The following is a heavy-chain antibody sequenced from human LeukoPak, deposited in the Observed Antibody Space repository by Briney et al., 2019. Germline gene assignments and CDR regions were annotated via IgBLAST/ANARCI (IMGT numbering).Heavy chain of an antibody. V-gene: IGHV3-21*01. CDR3: AGRRTTGTAAQEY. J-gene: IGHJ4*02. D-gene: IGHD1-1*01. Sequence: PGGSLRLSCAASGFTFSSYSMNWVRQAPVKGLELVSSISSSSYIYDADSVKGRFTIARDNAKKSMSLQMNSLGAEDTAVYYCAGRRTTGTAAQEYWGQGTLVTVSS. CDR2: ISSSSYI. CDR1: GFTFSSYS.